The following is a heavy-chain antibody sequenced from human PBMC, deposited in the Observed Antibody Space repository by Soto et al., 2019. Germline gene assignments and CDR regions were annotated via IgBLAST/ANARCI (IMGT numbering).Heavy chain of an antibody. J-gene: IGHJ4*02. D-gene: IGHD1-26*01. CDR3: VRSPYSVWVDD. CDR2: IKTDGRYT. Sequence: EVQLVESGGGLVQPGGSLRLSCAASGFNFSNHWMHWVRQAPGKGLVWVSSIKTDGRYTNYADSVKGRFTISRDNAKNTLYLQLNSLRANDTAVESCVRSPYSVWVDDWGQGALVIVSS. CDR1: GFNFSNHW. V-gene: IGHV3-74*01.